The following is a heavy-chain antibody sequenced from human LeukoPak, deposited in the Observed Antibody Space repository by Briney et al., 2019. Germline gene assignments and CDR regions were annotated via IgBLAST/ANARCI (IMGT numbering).Heavy chain of an antibody. D-gene: IGHD4-23*01. CDR2: IYYDGSNK. Sequence: GGSLRLSCAASGFTFSSYGMHWVRQAPGKGLDWAAMIYYDGSNKYYADSVRGRFTISRDNSRNTVYLQMNSLRVEDTAVYFCVRMGGDNGGKTLENWGQGTLVTVSS. V-gene: IGHV3-33*01. J-gene: IGHJ4*02. CDR3: VRMGGDNGGKTLEN. CDR1: GFTFSSYG.